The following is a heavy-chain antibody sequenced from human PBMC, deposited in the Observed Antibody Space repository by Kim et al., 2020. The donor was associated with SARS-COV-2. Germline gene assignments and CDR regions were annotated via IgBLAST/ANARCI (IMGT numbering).Heavy chain of an antibody. V-gene: IGHV3-33*06. Sequence: GGSLRLSCAASGFTFSSYGMHWVRQAPGKGLEWVAVIWYDGSNKYYADSVKGRFTISRDNSKNTLYLQMNSLRAEDTAVYYCAKDLPRGGCIAAAGKARFDPWGQGTLVTVSS. J-gene: IGHJ5*02. CDR1: GFTFSSYG. CDR2: IWYDGSNK. D-gene: IGHD6-13*01. CDR3: AKDLPRGGCIAAAGKARFDP.